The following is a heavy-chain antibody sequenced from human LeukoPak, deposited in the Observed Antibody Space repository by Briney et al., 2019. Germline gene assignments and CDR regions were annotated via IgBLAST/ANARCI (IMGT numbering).Heavy chain of an antibody. CDR2: ISSSSSYI. J-gene: IGHJ4*02. V-gene: IGHV3-21*01. D-gene: IGHD6-13*01. Sequence: GGSLRLSCAASGFTFSSYSMNWVRQAPGEGREWVSSISSSSSYIYYADSVKGRFTISRDNAKNSLYLQMNSLRAEDTAVYYCARVGSSSWYFGDDYWGQGTLVTVSS. CDR3: ARVGSSSWYFGDDY. CDR1: GFTFSSYS.